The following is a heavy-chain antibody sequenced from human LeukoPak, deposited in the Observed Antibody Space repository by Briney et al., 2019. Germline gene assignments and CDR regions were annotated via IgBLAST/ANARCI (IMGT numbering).Heavy chain of an antibody. CDR1: GYRFTSYW. V-gene: IGHV5-51*01. Sequence: PGESLKLSCKGSGYRFTSYWIGWVRQMPGPGLEWVGIMYPGDSDTRYSQSFQGQVTISADKSISTAYLQWNSLKASDTAMYYCASPAIAAAGTFPDYYYMDVWGKGTTVTVSS. CDR2: MYPGDSDT. D-gene: IGHD6-13*01. J-gene: IGHJ6*03. CDR3: ASPAIAAAGTFPDYYYMDV.